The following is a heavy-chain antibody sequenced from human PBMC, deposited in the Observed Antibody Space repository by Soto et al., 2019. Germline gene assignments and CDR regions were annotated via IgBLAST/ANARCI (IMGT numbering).Heavy chain of an antibody. D-gene: IGHD3-10*01. CDR2: INSGGTYR. CDR1: GFMFSSYR. Sequence: EVQLVESGGGLVKRGGSLTLSCAASGFMFSSYRMNWVRQAPGKGLEWVSSINSGGTYRYYADSVQGRFTISRNNARNSFYLQMDSLGVEDTAVYYCARDLTTYGSPHFDYWCQGTLVTVFS. CDR3: ARDLTTYGSPHFDY. J-gene: IGHJ4*02. V-gene: IGHV3-21*06.